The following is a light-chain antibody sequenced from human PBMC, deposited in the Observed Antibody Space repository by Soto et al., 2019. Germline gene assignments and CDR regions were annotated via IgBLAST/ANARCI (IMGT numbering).Light chain of an antibody. CDR1: QSVRNE. CDR3: QQYNTWPPIP. CDR2: NAS. V-gene: IGKV3-11*01. J-gene: IGKJ5*01. Sequence: DTVLTQSPATLSLSPGERATLSCRASQSVRNELAWYQQKPGQPPRLLIYNASNRASGIPPRFSGSGSGTDFTLTISSLEPEDFAVYYCQQYNTWPPIPFGQGTRLEI.